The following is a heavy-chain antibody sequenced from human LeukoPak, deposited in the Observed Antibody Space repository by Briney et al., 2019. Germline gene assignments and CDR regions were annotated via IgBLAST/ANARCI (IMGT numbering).Heavy chain of an antibody. D-gene: IGHD3-3*01. V-gene: IGHV3-30-3*01. CDR1: GFTFSNYA. CDR2: ISDEGSNK. Sequence: GGSLRLSCAASGFTFSNYAMHWVRQAPGKGLEWVAAISDEGSNKYYAASVKGRFTMSRDKSKNTLCMQMNRLRAEDTAVYYCARDYETYDFWSGSNPHRWFDPYGQGNLVTVSS. J-gene: IGHJ5*02. CDR3: ARDYETYDFWSGSNPHRWFDP.